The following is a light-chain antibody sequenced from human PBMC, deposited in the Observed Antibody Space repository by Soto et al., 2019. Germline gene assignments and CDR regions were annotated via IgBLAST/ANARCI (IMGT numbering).Light chain of an antibody. V-gene: IGKV3-11*01. CDR3: QQRSSWPRT. CDR2: ETS. CDR1: QSVGSY. J-gene: IGKJ1*01. Sequence: EIVLTQSPATLSLSPGERATLSCRASQSVGSYLTWYQQTPGQAPRLLIYETSKRATGIPARFSGSGSGTDFTTTIFCLEPEDFAVYYCQQRSSWPRTFGQGTKVEIK.